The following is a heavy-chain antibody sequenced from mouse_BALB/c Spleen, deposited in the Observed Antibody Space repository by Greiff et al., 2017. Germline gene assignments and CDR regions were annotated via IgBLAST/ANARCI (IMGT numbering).Heavy chain of an antibody. CDR2: IYPGNVNT. Sequence: VQLQQSGPELVKPGASVRISCKASGYTFTSYYIHWVKQRPGQGLEWIGWIYPGNVNTKYNEKFKGKATLTADKSSSTAYMQLSSLTSEDSAVYVCARSAALRGYFDYWGQGTTLTVSA. V-gene: IGHV1S56*01. D-gene: IGHD1-2*01. J-gene: IGHJ2*01. CDR1: GYTFTSYY. CDR3: ARSAALRGYFDY.